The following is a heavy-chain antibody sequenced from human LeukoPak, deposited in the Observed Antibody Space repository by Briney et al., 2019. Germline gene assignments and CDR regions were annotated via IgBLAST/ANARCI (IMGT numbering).Heavy chain of an antibody. CDR3: ATKQWLAPPPDS. D-gene: IGHD6-19*01. CDR1: GFTFSKYW. Sequence: PGGSLRLSCAASGFTFSKYWMLWVRHAPGTRLESVSRINTDGTVTTYADSVKGRFTVSRDNADNTMFLQMNSVRDEDTAVYYCATKQWLAPPPDSWGQGTPVTVSS. V-gene: IGHV3-74*01. J-gene: IGHJ4*02. CDR2: INTDGTVT.